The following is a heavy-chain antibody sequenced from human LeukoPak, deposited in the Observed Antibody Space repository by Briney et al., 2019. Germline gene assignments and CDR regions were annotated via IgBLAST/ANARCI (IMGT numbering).Heavy chain of an antibody. CDR2: IHPSGGGT. Sequence: ASVKVSCKASGYTFTSYYIHWVRQAPGQGLEWMGRIHPSGGGTNYAQKLQGRVTMTTDTSTSTAYMELRSLRSDDTAVYYCARDLIGNIVVVPAATPRNNWFDPWGQGTLVTVSS. D-gene: IGHD2-2*01. V-gene: IGHV1-46*01. CDR3: ARDLIGNIVVVPAATPRNNWFDP. J-gene: IGHJ5*02. CDR1: GYTFTSYY.